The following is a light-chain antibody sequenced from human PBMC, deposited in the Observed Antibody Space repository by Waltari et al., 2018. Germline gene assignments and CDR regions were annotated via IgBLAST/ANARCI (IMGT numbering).Light chain of an antibody. Sequence: EIVLTQSPGTLSLSPGERATVSCRASQSVSRAKACYQQQPGQAPTLLIYGSSTRATGIPHRSSGSGSGTDVCLTISRLEPDDYAVYYCQHYYKLPVTFGQGTTVEI. V-gene: IGKV3-20*01. J-gene: IGKJ1*01. CDR2: GSS. CDR1: QSVSRA. CDR3: QHYYKLPVT.